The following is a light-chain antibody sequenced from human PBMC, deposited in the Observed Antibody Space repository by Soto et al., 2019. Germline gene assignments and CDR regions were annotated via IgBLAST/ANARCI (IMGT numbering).Light chain of an antibody. V-gene: IGKV3-11*01. CDR2: DAS. Sequence: EIVLTQSPATLSLSPGERVTLSCRASQSLGKYLAWYQQRPGQAPRLLIYDASDRATGIPARFSGSGSGTEFTLTISSLEPEDFALDYCQHQSNWPPYTFGQGTRVDSK. J-gene: IGKJ2*01. CDR3: QHQSNWPPYT. CDR1: QSLGKY.